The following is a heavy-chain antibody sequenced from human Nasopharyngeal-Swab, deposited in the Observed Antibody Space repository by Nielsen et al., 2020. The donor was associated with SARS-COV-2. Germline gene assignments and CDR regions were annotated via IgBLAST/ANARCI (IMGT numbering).Heavy chain of an antibody. D-gene: IGHD4-17*01. CDR2: IYHSGST. V-gene: IGHV4-38-2*02. Sequence: LGTGLERIGSIYHSGSTYYNPSLKSRVTISVDTSKNQFSLKLSSVTAADTAVYYCARDLGDYGDYALDPWGQGTLVTVSS. J-gene: IGHJ5*02. CDR3: ARDLGDYGDYALDP.